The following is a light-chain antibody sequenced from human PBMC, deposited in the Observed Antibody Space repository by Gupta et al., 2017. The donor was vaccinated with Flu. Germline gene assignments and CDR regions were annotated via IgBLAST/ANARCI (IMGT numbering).Light chain of an antibody. V-gene: IGKV2-30*01. CDR3: RQGEHWRWA. CDR2: LVS. CDR1: QSLVYSDGNTV. J-gene: IGKJ1*01. Sequence: VALGQPASISCRSSQSLVYSDGNTVLHWFQQRPGQSPRRLIYLVSHRDSGVPDRFSGSGSGTDFTLKISRVEAEDVGVYFCRQGEHWRWAFGQGTKVEIK.